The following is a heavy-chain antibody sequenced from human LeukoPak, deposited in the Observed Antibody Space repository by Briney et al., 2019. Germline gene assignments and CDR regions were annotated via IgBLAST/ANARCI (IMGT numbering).Heavy chain of an antibody. CDR1: GFTFDDYG. V-gene: IGHV3-20*04. CDR3: ARSILAGTGGFDY. D-gene: IGHD6-19*01. Sequence: GGSLRLSCAASGFTFDDYGMSWVRQAPGKGLEWVSGINWDGGSTGYADSVKGRFTISRDNAKNSLYLQMNSLRAEDTAIYYCARSILAGTGGFDYWGQGSLITVSS. J-gene: IGHJ4*02. CDR2: INWDGGST.